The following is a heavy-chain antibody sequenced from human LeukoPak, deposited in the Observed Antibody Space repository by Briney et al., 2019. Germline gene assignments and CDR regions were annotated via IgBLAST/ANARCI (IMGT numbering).Heavy chain of an antibody. CDR1: GGSISSTNYY. Sequence: SETLSLTCTISGGSISSTNYYWVWIRQPPGKGPEWIGSIFYSGTTYYNPSLKSRVTISLDTSKNQFSLKLSSVTAADTAVYYCARGGYCSSGGSCYSAAFNWFDPWGQGTLVTVSS. J-gene: IGHJ5*02. V-gene: IGHV4-39*01. CDR3: ARGGYCSSGGSCYSAAFNWFDP. CDR2: IFYSGTT. D-gene: IGHD2-15*01.